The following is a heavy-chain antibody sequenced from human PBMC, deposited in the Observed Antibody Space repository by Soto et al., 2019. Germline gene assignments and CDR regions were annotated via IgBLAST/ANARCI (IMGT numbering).Heavy chain of an antibody. V-gene: IGHV4-34*01. Sequence: AVFEGKSIGHGCRRIRQPPGKGLEWIGDIHHSGSTNYNPSLTSRVTISADTSKNQFALNLSSMPPAVTPVYYCARGGQSLPAYWGQGSLVPGSS. CDR1: EGKSIGHG. J-gene: IGHJ4*02. D-gene: IGHD6-19*01. CDR2: IHHSGST. CDR3: ARGGQSLPAY.